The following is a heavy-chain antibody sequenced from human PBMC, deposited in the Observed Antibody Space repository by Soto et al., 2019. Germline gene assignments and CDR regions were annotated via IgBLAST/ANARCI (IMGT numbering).Heavy chain of an antibody. CDR1: GFTFSSYG. Sequence: GGSLRLSCAASGFTFSSYGMHWVRQAPGKGLEWVAVIWYDGSNKYYADSVKGRFTISRDNSKNTLYLQMNSLRAEDTAVYYCAREKPAALYYDYGMDVWGQGTTVTVSS. D-gene: IGHD2-2*01. CDR3: AREKPAALYYDYGMDV. V-gene: IGHV3-33*01. CDR2: IWYDGSNK. J-gene: IGHJ6*02.